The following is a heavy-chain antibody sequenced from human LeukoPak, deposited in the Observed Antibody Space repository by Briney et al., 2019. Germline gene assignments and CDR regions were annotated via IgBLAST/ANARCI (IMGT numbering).Heavy chain of an antibody. V-gene: IGHV1-8*03. CDR1: GYTFTSYD. CDR2: MNPNSGNT. Sequence: ASVKVSCXASGYTFTSYDINWVRQASGQGLEWMGWMNPNSGNTGYAQKFQGRVTITRNTSISTAYMELSSLRSEDTAVYYCAIEGIAYGDYVEYYYMDVWGKGTTVTVSS. J-gene: IGHJ6*03. D-gene: IGHD4-17*01. CDR3: AIEGIAYGDYVEYYYMDV.